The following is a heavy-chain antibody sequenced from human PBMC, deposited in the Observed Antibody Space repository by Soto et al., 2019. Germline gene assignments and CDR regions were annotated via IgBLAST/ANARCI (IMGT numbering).Heavy chain of an antibody. V-gene: IGHV3-33*01. CDR1: GFTFSSYG. Sequence: QVQLVESGGGVVQPGRSLRLSCAASGFTFSSYGMHWVRQAPGKGLEWVAVIWYDGSNKYYADSVKGRFTISRDDSKNTLYLQMNSLRAEDTAVYYCATEQLGDFDYWGQGTLVTVSS. J-gene: IGHJ4*02. CDR2: IWYDGSNK. CDR3: ATEQLGDFDY. D-gene: IGHD6-6*01.